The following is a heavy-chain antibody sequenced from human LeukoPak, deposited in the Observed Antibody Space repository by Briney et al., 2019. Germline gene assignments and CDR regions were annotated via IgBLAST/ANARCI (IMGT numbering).Heavy chain of an antibody. Sequence: PGWSLRLSWAASGFTFRTSAVNWVRHAPGKGLEWVSTISVNGRSTHYADSVKARFTISRDNPTNPLDLQIKSPKAEDTAIYYCAKDVRPGGGGMDVWRQGTTVTVSS. CDR1: GFTFRTSA. CDR3: AKDVRPGGGGMDV. V-gene: IGHV3-23*01. D-gene: IGHD3-10*02. CDR2: ISVNGRST. J-gene: IGHJ6*02.